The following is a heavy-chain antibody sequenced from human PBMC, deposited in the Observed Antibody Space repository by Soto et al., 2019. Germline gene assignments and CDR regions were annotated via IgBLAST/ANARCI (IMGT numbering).Heavy chain of an antibody. CDR3: AKQTRYCSGGSCGRYFDY. Sequence: VQLLESGGGLVQPGGSLRLSCAASGFTFSSYAMSWVRQAPGKGLEWVSAISGSGGSTYYADSVKGRFTISRDNSKNTLYLQMNSLRAEDTAVYYCAKQTRYCSGGSCGRYFDYWGQGTLVTVSS. V-gene: IGHV3-23*01. J-gene: IGHJ4*02. CDR2: ISGSGGST. D-gene: IGHD2-15*01. CDR1: GFTFSSYA.